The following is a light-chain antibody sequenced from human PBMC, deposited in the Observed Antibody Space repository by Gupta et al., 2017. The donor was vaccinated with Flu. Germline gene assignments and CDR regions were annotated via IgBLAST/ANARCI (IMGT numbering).Light chain of an antibody. V-gene: IGLV2-14*01. CDR2: EVN. Sequence: QSAVTRPASVSGTPGQSITTSCTGTSSDVGGYKYVSWYQQHPGKAPKLMIYEVNNRPSGVSNRFSGSKSGNTASLTISRLQAEDEAGYYCSSYTSSSALCVFGSGTKVTVL. CDR3: SSYTSSSALCV. J-gene: IGLJ1*01. CDR1: SSDVGGYKY.